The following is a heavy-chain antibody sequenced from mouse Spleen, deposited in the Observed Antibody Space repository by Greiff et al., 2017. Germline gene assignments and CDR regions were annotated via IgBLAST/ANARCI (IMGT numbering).Heavy chain of an antibody. J-gene: IGHJ2*01. CDR1: GYTFTSYY. Sequence: LVESGAELVKPGASVKLSCKASGYTFTSYYMYWVKQRPGQGLEWIGEINPSNGGTNFNEKFKSKATLTVDKSSSTAYMQLSSLTSEDSAVYYCTRSNPWGYFDYWGQGTTLTVSS. CDR3: TRSNPWGYFDY. V-gene: IGHV1S81*02. CDR2: INPSNGGT. D-gene: IGHD4-1*01.